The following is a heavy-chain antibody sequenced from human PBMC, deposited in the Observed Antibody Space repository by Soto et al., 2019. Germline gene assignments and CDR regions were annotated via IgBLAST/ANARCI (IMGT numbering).Heavy chain of an antibody. CDR1: GFTFSSYA. J-gene: IGHJ3*02. V-gene: IGHV3-23*01. D-gene: IGHD3-10*01. Sequence: GSLRLSCAASGFTFSSYAMSWVRQAPGKGLEWVSAISGSGGSTYYADSVKGRFTISRDNSKNTLYLQMNSLRAEDTAVYYCAKKMGRSITMVRGVIFDAFDIWGQGAMVTVSS. CDR3: AKKMGRSITMVRGVIFDAFDI. CDR2: ISGSGGST.